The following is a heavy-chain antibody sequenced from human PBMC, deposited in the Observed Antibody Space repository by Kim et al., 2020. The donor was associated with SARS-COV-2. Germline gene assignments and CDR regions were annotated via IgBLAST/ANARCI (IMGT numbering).Heavy chain of an antibody. J-gene: IGHJ4*02. V-gene: IGHV4-59*13. CDR3: ARGGGVRGSGWLNPVDY. Sequence: SETLSLTCTVSGGSISSYYWSWIRQPPGKGLEWIGYIYYSGSTNYNPSLKSRVTISVDTSKNQFSLKLSSVTAADTAVYYCARGGGVRGSGWLNPVDYWGQGTLVTVSS. CDR2: IYYSGST. D-gene: IGHD6-19*01. CDR1: GGSISSYY.